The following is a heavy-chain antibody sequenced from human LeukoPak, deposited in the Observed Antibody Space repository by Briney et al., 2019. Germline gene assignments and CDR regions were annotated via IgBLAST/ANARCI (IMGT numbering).Heavy chain of an antibody. J-gene: IGHJ6*04. Sequence: SETLSLTCTVSGGSISSYYWSWIRQPPGKGLEWVGHIYYSGSTKYNPSLESRVTMSVDTSKNQFSLELSSVTAADTAVYYCARVVPGALGYYYYGMDVWGKGTTVTVSS. D-gene: IGHD2-2*01. V-gene: IGHV4-59*01. CDR2: IYYSGST. CDR3: ARVVPGALGYYYYGMDV. CDR1: GGSISSYY.